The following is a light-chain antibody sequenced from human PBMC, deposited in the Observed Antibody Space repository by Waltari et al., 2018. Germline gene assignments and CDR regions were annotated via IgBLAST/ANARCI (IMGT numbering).Light chain of an antibody. V-gene: IGKV1-17*01. CDR2: SGS. CDR3: VQYKNVPLT. J-gene: IGKJ4*01. Sequence: DLQLTQSPSSLPASAGDRVTITCRASQDISTYLNWYQQKPGKPPKRLIYSGSSFEIGVPSRFSGSGSVTDFTLSISSLQPEDLATYYCVQYKNVPLTFGGGTKVEIK. CDR1: QDISTY.